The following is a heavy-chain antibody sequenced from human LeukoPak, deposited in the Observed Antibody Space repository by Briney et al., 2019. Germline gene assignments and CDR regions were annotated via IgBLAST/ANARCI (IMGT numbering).Heavy chain of an antibody. CDR1: GGTFSSYA. CDR3: ARVIRHHFYLDP. Sequence: ASVKVSCKASGGTFSSYAISWVRQAPGQGLEWMGCINPNSGGTNYAQKFQGRVTMARDTSISTAYMELSGLRSDDTAVYYCARVIRHHFYLDPWGQGTLVTASS. CDR2: INPNSGGT. J-gene: IGHJ5*02. D-gene: IGHD2/OR15-2a*01. V-gene: IGHV1-2*02.